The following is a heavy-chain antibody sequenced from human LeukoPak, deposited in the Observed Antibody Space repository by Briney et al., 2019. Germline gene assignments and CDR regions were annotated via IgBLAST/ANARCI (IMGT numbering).Heavy chain of an antibody. J-gene: IGHJ3*01. Sequence: ASVKVSCKASGYTFTGQYMNWVRQAPGQGLEWMGWISPNNGGTHYAQKFQGRVALTRDTSTNTAYMELINLQSDDRGVYYCARAGDPLTVTHDAFDVWGQGTLVTVSS. V-gene: IGHV1-2*02. D-gene: IGHD3-9*01. CDR2: ISPNNGGT. CDR3: ARAGDPLTVTHDAFDV. CDR1: GYTFTGQY.